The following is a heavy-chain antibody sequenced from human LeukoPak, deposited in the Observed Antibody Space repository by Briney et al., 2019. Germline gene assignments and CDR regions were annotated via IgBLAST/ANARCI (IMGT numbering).Heavy chain of an antibody. CDR3: AKVRSSSSYYYYYMDV. J-gene: IGHJ6*03. CDR1: GFTFSSYG. CDR2: IWYDGSNK. D-gene: IGHD6-6*01. Sequence: GRSLRLSCAASGFTFSSYGMHWVRQAPSKGLEWVAVIWYDGSNKYYADSVKGRFTISRDNSKNTLYLQMNSLRAEDTAVYYCAKVRSSSSYYYYYMDVWGKGTTVTVSS. V-gene: IGHV3-33*06.